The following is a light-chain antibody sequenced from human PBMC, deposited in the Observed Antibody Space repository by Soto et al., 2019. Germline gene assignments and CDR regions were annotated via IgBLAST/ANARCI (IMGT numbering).Light chain of an antibody. V-gene: IGLV2-14*01. CDR1: SSDVGGYNY. CDR3: SSYTSSSTLGV. CDR2: EVS. Sequence: QSALTQPASVSGSPGQSITISCTGTSSDVGGYNYVSWYQQHPCKAPKLMIYEVSNRPSGVSNRFSGSKSGNTASLTISGLQAEDEADYYCSSYTSSSTLGVFGTGTKLTVL. J-gene: IGLJ1*01.